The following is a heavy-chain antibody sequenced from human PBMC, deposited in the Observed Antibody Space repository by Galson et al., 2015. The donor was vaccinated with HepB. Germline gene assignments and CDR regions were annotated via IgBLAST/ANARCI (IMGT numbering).Heavy chain of an antibody. CDR3: ARGDAGEA. V-gene: IGHV1-69*02. J-gene: IGHJ4*02. CDR1: GGTFSMYS. CDR2: IIPSLGRA. D-gene: IGHD3-10*01. Sequence: SVKVSCKASGGTFSMYSISWVRQAPGQGLEWMGRIIPSLGRANYGQKFHGRVTSTADKSTSTAYMEMSRLSSEDTAVYYCARGDAGEAWGQGTLVTVSS.